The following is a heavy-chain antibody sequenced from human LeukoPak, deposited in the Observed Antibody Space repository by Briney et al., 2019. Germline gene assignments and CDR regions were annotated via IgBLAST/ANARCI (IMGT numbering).Heavy chain of an antibody. V-gene: IGHV3-53*04. CDR1: GFTFSGYA. CDR3: AGTEMTTTYFDY. D-gene: IGHD5-24*01. Sequence: PGGSLRLSCAGPGFTFSGYAMTWVRQAPGKGLEWVSVIYSGGSTYYADSVKGRFTISRHNSKNTLYLQMNSLRAEDTAVYYCAGTEMTTTYFDYWGQGTLVTVSS. J-gene: IGHJ4*02. CDR2: IYSGGST.